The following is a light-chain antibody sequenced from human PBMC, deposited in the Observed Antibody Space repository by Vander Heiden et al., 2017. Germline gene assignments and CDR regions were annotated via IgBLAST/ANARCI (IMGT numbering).Light chain of an antibody. V-gene: IGKV3-20*01. CDR3: QQDGNSPRT. CDR2: GAS. J-gene: IGKJ1*01. CDR1: QSVSSNY. Sequence: EIVLTPSPGTLSLSPGERATLSCRASQSVSSNYLAWYQQKPGQAPRLLLYGASSRAIGIPDRFSGSGSGTDFTLTISRLEPEDFAVHHCQQDGNSPRTFGQGTKVEIK.